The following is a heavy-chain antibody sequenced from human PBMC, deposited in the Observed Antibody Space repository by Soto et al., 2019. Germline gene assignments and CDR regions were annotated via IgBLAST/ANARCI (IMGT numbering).Heavy chain of an antibody. V-gene: IGHV3-23*01. CDR3: AKDSYGDHIY. Sequence: GGSLRLSCAASGFTFSSYAMSWVRQAPGKGLEWVSATSGSGGSTYYADSVKGRFTNSRDNSKNTLYLQMNSLRAEDTAVYYCAKDSYGDHIYWGQGTLVTVSS. D-gene: IGHD4-17*01. CDR1: GFTFSSYA. CDR2: TSGSGGST. J-gene: IGHJ4*02.